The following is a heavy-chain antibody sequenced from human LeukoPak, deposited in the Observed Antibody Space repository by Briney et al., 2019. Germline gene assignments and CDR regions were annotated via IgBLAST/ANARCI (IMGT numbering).Heavy chain of an antibody. V-gene: IGHV4-59*01. CDR3: ARSRSGYSYDHAAFDI. CDR2: IDYRGST. J-gene: IGHJ3*02. Sequence: SETLSLTCTVSDGSISNYYWSWIRQPPGTGLEWIAYIDYRGSTTYNPSLKSRVTISVDTSRNQFSLKLSSVTAADTAVYYCARSRSGYSYDHAAFDIWGQGTMVIVSS. CDR1: DGSISNYY. D-gene: IGHD5-18*01.